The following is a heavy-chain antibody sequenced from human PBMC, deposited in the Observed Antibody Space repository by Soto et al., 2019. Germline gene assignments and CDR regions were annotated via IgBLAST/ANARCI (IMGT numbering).Heavy chain of an antibody. V-gene: IGHV3-9*01. CDR3: AKDNTTGTTGTFDY. CDR1: GFTFDDYA. D-gene: IGHD1-1*01. J-gene: IGHJ4*02. CDR2: ISWNSGSI. Sequence: DVQLVESGGGLVQPGRSLRLSCAASGFTFDDYAMHWVRQAPGKGLEWVSGISWNSGSIGYADSVKGRFTISRDNAKNSLYLQMNSLRAEDTALYYCAKDNTTGTTGTFDYWGQGTLVTVSS.